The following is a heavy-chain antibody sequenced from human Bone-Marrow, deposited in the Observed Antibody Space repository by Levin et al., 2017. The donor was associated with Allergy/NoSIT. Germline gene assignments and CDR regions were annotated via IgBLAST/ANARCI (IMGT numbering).Heavy chain of an antibody. J-gene: IGHJ4*02. CDR2: LSHDESNK. CDR1: GFIFSSHA. V-gene: IGHV3-30-3*01. Sequence: GGSLRLSCAASGFIFSSHAMLWVRQAPGKGLEWVALLSHDESNKYYAESVKGRFTISRDNSKNTLYLQMNSLTPDDTATYFCVRDETFQHWNDYFEYWGQGTRVIVSS. D-gene: IGHD1-1*01. CDR3: VRDETFQHWNDYFEY.